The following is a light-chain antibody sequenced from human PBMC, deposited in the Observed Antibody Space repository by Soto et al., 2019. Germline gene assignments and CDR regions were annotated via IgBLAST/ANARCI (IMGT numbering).Light chain of an antibody. J-gene: IGKJ2*01. CDR3: QGYGDSPPAFT. Sequence: DIVLTQSPGTLYLSPGERATLSCRASQSINNTNLAWYRQKPGQATRLLIYGASNRATGTPDRFRGSGSGTDFTLTISGLEPEDFAVYYCQGYGDSPPAFTFGQGTKLQIK. V-gene: IGKV3-20*01. CDR2: GAS. CDR1: QSINNTN.